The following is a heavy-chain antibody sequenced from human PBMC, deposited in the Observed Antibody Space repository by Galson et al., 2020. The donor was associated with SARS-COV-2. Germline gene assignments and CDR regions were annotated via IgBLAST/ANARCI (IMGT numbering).Heavy chain of an antibody. J-gene: IGHJ4*02. CDR1: GFTFSAFA. Sequence: AESLTLSCSASGFTFSAFAMHWVRHPPGQGLEYVSAISSNGGTSSYADPASGRFTMSRDNAKNTFYLQMTGLRVEETAFYYCLSFSSTRDNYWGQGTLVTVSS. D-gene: IGHD6-13*01. V-gene: IGHV3-64D*09. CDR2: ISSNGGTS. CDR3: LSFSSTRDNY.